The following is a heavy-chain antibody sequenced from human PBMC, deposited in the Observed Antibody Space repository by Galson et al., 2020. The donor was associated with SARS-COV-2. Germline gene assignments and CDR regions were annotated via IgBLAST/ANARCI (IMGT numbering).Heavy chain of an antibody. V-gene: IGHV3-11*01. CDR2: ISGSGSTI. D-gene: IGHD3-16*01. CDR3: ARAITVTFGGEAGY. CDR1: GFTFSDYY. Sequence: GESLKISCAASGFTFSDYYMMWIRQAPGKGLEWVSYISGSGSTIFYADSVKGRFTISRDNAKNSLDLQMNSLRAEDTADYYCARAITVTFGGEAGYWGRGTRVTVSS. J-gene: IGHJ1*01.